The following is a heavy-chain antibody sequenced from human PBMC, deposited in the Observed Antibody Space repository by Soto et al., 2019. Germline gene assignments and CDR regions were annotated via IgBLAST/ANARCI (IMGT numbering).Heavy chain of an antibody. J-gene: IGHJ4*02. V-gene: IGHV1-46*01. CDR1: GYTFTSYY. CDR2: INPSGGST. D-gene: IGHD6-19*01. CDR3: ARRSSGWYFDY. Sequence: QVQLVQSGAEVKKPGASVKVSCKASGYTFTSYYMHWVRQAPGQGLEWMGIINPSGGSTTYAQKFPGIVTMTRDTSTSTVYMELGSLRSEDTAVYYCARRSSGWYFDYWGQGTLVTVS.